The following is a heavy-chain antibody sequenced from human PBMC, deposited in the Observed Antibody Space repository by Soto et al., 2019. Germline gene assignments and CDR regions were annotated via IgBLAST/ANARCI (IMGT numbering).Heavy chain of an antibody. D-gene: IGHD3-22*01. J-gene: IGHJ6*02. V-gene: IGHV1-2*04. CDR2: INPNSGGT. CDR1: GYTFTGYY. CDR3: ARESLYYYDSSGYYPYYYGMDV. Sequence: ASVKFSCKASGYTFTGYYMHWVRQAPGQGLERMGWINPNSGGTNYAQKFQGWVTMTRDTSISTAYMELSRLRSDDTAVYYCARESLYYYDSSGYYPYYYGMDVWGQGTTVTVSS.